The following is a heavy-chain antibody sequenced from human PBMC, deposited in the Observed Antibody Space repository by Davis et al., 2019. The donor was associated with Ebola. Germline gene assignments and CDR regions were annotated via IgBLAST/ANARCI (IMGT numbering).Heavy chain of an antibody. D-gene: IGHD6-19*01. CDR3: ANVGVAVAGTT. Sequence: GESLKISCAASGFTFSSYGMHWVRQAPGKGLEWVAVISYDGSNKYYADSVKGRFTISRDNSKNTLYLQMNSLRAEDTAVYYCANVGVAVAGTTWGQGTLVTVS. V-gene: IGHV3-30*18. CDR1: GFTFSSYG. CDR2: ISYDGSNK. J-gene: IGHJ5*02.